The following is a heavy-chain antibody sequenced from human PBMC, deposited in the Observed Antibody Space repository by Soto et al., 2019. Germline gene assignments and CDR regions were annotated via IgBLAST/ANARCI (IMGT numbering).Heavy chain of an antibody. Sequence: LSLTCTVSGGSVSSGNYHWSWIRQPPGKGLEWIGYIYYSESAKYNPSLKSRVTISVDTSKNQFSLKLNSVTAADTAVYYCARGYDFVWASYRPFDIWGQGTMVTVSS. CDR1: GGSVSSGNYH. D-gene: IGHD3-16*02. J-gene: IGHJ3*02. V-gene: IGHV4-61*01. CDR3: ARGYDFVWASYRPFDI. CDR2: IYYSESA.